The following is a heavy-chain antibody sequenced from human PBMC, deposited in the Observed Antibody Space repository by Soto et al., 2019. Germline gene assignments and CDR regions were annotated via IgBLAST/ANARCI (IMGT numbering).Heavy chain of an antibody. CDR3: ATRVHGNYPGKNYYGMEV. J-gene: IGHJ6*02. V-gene: IGHV5-51*01. CDR1: GYSFTSCW. CDR2: IFPGDSDT. D-gene: IGHD3-22*01. Sequence: PGESLKISCKGSGYSFTSCWIGWVRQMPGKGLEWMGIIFPGDSDTRYSPSFQGQVTISADKSISTAYLQWSSLKASDTAMYYCATRVHGNYPGKNYYGMEVWGQGTTVTVSS.